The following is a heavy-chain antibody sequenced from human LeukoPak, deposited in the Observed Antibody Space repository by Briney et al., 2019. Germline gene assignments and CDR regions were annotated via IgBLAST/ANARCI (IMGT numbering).Heavy chain of an antibody. D-gene: IGHD1-7*01. J-gene: IGHJ4*02. Sequence: GSLRLSCAASGFTFSSYSMNWVRQAPGKGLEWVSSISTSSSYIYYADSVKGRFTISRDNAKNSLYLQMNSLRAEDTAVYYCAREEAGAELRGYFDYWGQGTLVTVSS. CDR3: AREEAGAELRGYFDY. CDR2: ISTSSSYI. V-gene: IGHV3-21*01. CDR1: GFTFSSYS.